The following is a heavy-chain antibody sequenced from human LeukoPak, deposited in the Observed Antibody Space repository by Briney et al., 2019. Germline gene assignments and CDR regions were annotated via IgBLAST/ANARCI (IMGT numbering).Heavy chain of an antibody. D-gene: IGHD6-19*01. V-gene: IGHV1-69*13. Sequence: GASVRVSCKGSGGTFSSYAISWVRQAPGQGLEWMGGIIPIFGTANYAQNFQGRVTITADESTSTAYMELSSLRSEDTAVYYCARDLAQVAGTDYWGQGTLVTVSS. CDR3: ARDLAQVAGTDY. J-gene: IGHJ4*02. CDR1: GGTFSSYA. CDR2: IIPIFGTA.